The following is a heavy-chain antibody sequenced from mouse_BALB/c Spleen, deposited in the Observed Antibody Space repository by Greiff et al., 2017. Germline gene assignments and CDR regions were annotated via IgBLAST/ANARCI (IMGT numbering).Heavy chain of an antibody. CDR2: INSNGGST. CDR1: GFTFSSYG. V-gene: IGHV5-6-3*01. Sequence: EVHLVESGGGLVQPGGSLKLSCAASGFTFSSYGMSWVRQTPDKRLELVATINSNGGSTYYPDSVKGRFTISRDNAKNTLYLQMSSLKSEDTAMYYCARDEAPFDYWGQGTTLTVSS. D-gene: IGHD1-3*01. CDR3: ARDEAPFDY. J-gene: IGHJ2*01.